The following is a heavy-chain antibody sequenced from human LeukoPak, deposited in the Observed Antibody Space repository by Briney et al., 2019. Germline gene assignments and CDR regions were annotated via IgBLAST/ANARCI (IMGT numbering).Heavy chain of an antibody. CDR2: IQYAGSDK. Sequence: GGSLRLSCAASGFTFNSYGMHWVRQAPGKVLGWVAFIQYAGSDKYYTDSVKGRFTIARDNSKNTLYLQMNSVRVEDTAVYYCAKGWDVDTAIDYWGQGTLVTVSS. J-gene: IGHJ4*02. CDR1: GFTFNSYG. V-gene: IGHV3-30*02. CDR3: AKGWDVDTAIDY. D-gene: IGHD5-18*01.